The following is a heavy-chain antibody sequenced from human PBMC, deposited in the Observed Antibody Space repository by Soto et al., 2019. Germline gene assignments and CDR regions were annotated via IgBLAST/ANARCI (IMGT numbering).Heavy chain of an antibody. V-gene: IGHV3-72*01. CDR3: ARDSGKGAYFDY. J-gene: IGHJ4*01. CDR2: IRNKANSYTT. D-gene: IGHD1-26*01. CDR1: GFTFSDHY. Sequence: VQLVESGGGLVQPVGSQRLSCAASGFTFSDHYMDWVRQAPGKGLEWVGRIRNKANSYTTDYAASVKGRFTISRDDSKDSLYLQMNSLKTEDTAIYYCARDSGKGAYFDYWGHGTLATVSS.